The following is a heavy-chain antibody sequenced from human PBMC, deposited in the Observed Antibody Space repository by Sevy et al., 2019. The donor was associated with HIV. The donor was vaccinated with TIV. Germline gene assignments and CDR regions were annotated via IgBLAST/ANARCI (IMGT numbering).Heavy chain of an antibody. Sequence: GESLKISCAASGFTFSSYAMHWVRQAPGKGLEWVAVISYDGSNKYYADSVKGRFTISRDNSKNKLYLQMNSLRAEDTAVYYCARGDYDFWSGYYRGWFDPWGQGTLVTVSS. V-gene: IGHV3-30*04. J-gene: IGHJ5*02. CDR1: GFTFSSYA. CDR2: ISYDGSNK. D-gene: IGHD3-3*01. CDR3: ARGDYDFWSGYYRGWFDP.